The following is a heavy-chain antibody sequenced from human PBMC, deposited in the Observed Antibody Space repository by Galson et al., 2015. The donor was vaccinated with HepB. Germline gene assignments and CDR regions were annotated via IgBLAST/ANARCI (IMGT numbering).Heavy chain of an antibody. Sequence: SLRLSCAASGFIMSTYVMSWVRQAPGKGLEWVSTFSVGDDNTHYADSVKGRFTISRDNFKNTLYLQMNSLRAEDTAIYYCAKGLPHIRIFGAFDYWGQGTLVTVSS. CDR1: GFIMSTYV. J-gene: IGHJ4*02. V-gene: IGHV3-23*01. CDR3: AKGLPHIRIFGAFDY. D-gene: IGHD3-3*01. CDR2: FSVGDDNT.